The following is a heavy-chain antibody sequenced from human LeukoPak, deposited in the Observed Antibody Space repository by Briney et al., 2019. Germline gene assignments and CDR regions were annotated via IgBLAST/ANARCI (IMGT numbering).Heavy chain of an antibody. J-gene: IGHJ6*03. CDR2: MNPNSGNT. V-gene: IGHV1-8*01. Sequence: GASVKVSCKASGYTFTSYDINWVRQATGQGLEWMGWMNPNSGNTGYAQKFQGRVTMTRNTSISTAYMELSSLRSEDTAVYYCARSIVVVPAGAGYYYMDVWGKGTTVTVSS. CDR1: GYTFTSYD. CDR3: ARSIVVVPAGAGYYYMDV. D-gene: IGHD2-2*01.